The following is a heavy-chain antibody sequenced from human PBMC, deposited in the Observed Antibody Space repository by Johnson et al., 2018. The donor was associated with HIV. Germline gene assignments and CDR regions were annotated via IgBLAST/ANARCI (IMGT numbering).Heavy chain of an antibody. CDR3: ARDLRQFLEWSTTFDI. CDR1: GFTFSSYG. Sequence: QVQLVESGGGLVQPGGSLRLSCAASGFTFSSYGMHWVRQAPGKGLEWVAFIWYDGSNQYYADSVKGRFTISRDNSKNTLYLQMNSLRPEDTAVYYCARDLRQFLEWSTTFDIWGQGTMVTVSS. CDR2: IWYDGSNQ. D-gene: IGHD3-3*01. J-gene: IGHJ3*02. V-gene: IGHV3-30*02.